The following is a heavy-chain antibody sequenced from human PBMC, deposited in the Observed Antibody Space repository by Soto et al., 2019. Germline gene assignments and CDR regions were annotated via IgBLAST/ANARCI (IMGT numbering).Heavy chain of an antibody. CDR1: GFTFSGYA. V-gene: IGHV3-23*01. CDR2: IHGGGNSA. CDR3: AKNWGRVTTSWHFDY. J-gene: IGHJ4*02. D-gene: IGHD4-17*01. Sequence: EVQLLESGGDLVQPGRSLGLSCAASGFTFSGYAMSWVRQAPGKGLEWVSVIHGGGNSAYYADSVKGRFTISRDNSKNTLYLQMSSLRGEDTAVYYCAKNWGRVTTSWHFDYWGQGTLVTVSS.